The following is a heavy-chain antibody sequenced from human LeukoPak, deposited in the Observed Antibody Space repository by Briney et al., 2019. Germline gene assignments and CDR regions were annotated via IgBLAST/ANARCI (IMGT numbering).Heavy chain of an antibody. J-gene: IGHJ4*02. D-gene: IGHD3-22*01. CDR1: GFTFSSCA. V-gene: IGHV3-23*01. CDR3: AKEVLVVIESYLEK. CDR2: ITGSGQTA. Sequence: GGSLRLSCAASGFTFSSCAMTWVRQAPGKGLEWVSTITGSGQTAYYSDSVKGRFTTSRDNSKNTLYLEMSSLRAEDTAIYYCAKEVLVVIESYLEKWGQGTLVTASS.